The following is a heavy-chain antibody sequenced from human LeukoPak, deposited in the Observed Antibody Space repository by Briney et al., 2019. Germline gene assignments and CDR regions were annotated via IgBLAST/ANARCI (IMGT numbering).Heavy chain of an antibody. J-gene: IGHJ6*03. CDR1: GYTLIELS. D-gene: IGHD6-19*01. Sequence: ASVRVSCKVSGYTLIELSMHWVRQVPDKGLEWVGGFDPESGETIYAQKFQGRVTMTEDTSTDTAYMDLSSLRSEDTAVYYCAGAGINYFYMDVWGKGTTVTVSS. CDR3: AGAGINYFYMDV. V-gene: IGHV1-24*01. CDR2: FDPESGET.